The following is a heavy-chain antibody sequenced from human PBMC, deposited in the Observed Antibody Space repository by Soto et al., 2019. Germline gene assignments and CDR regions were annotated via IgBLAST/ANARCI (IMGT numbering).Heavy chain of an antibody. J-gene: IGHJ4*02. CDR2: IIPILGIA. D-gene: IGHD6-13*01. Sequence: QVQLVQSGAEVKKPGSSVKVSCKASGGTFSSYTISWVRQAPGQGLEWMGRIIPILGIANYAQKFQGRVTITADKATSTAYMELSSLRSEDTAVYCCAREATIGLVAAAGTGLVNYWGQGTLVTVSS. CDR1: GGTFSSYT. CDR3: AREATIGLVAAAGTGLVNY. V-gene: IGHV1-69*02.